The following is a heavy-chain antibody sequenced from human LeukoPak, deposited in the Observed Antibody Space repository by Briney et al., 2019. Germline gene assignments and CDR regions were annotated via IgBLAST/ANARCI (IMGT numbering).Heavy chain of an antibody. CDR1: GFIFSSYA. CDR3: AKSRGSGTYCFVC. CDR2: IDNGGTT. D-gene: IGHD3-10*01. V-gene: IGHV3-23*01. Sequence: PGGSLRLSCAASGFIFSSYAMSWVRQAPGKGLEWVSTIDNGGTTYCPDSVKGRFTISRDNSKNTLYLQMNSLRAEDTATYYCAKSRGSGTYCFVCWGQGTLVTVSS. J-gene: IGHJ4*02.